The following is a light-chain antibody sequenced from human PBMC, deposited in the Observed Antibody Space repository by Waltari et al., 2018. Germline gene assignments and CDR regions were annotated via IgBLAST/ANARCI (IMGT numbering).Light chain of an antibody. J-gene: IGKJ4*01. CDR3: QQRNSWPLT. Sequence: ETVLTQSPFTLSLSPGDRDTLSCRASQIVNTYLAWYQQKPGKAPILLIHDTSNRATGIPARFSGSGSGTDFTLTISSLEPEDFAVYYCQQRNSWPLTFGGGTKVEIK. V-gene: IGKV3-11*01. CDR2: DTS. CDR1: QIVNTY.